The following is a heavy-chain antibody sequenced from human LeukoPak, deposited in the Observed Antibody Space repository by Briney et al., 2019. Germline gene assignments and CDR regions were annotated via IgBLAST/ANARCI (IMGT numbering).Heavy chain of an antibody. J-gene: IGHJ6*02. D-gene: IGHD6-13*01. CDR3: ARDGQYISSWYRVIYYYYGMDV. CDR2: TYYRSKWYN. CDR1: GDSVSSKSTA. V-gene: IGHV6-1*01. Sequence: SQTLSLTCALSGDSVSSKSTAWNWIRQSPSRGLEWLGRTYYRSKWYNGYAVSVKSRITINPDTSKNQFSLQLNSVTPEDTAVYYCARDGQYISSWYRVIYYYYGMDVWGQGTTVTVSS.